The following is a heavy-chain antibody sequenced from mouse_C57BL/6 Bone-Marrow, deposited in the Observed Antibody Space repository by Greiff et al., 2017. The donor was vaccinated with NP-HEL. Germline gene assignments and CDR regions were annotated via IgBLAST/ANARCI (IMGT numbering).Heavy chain of an antibody. CDR1: GFNIKDYY. D-gene: IGHD2-4*01. J-gene: IGHJ2*01. CDR3: TTSYYDYVSY. CDR2: IDPENGDT. V-gene: IGHV14-4*01. Sequence: VQLKQSGAELVRPGASVKLSCTASGFNIKDYYMHWVKQRPEQGLEWIGWIDPENGDTEYASKFQGKATITADTSSNTAYLQLSSLTSEDTAVYYCTTSYYDYVSYWGQGTTLTVSS.